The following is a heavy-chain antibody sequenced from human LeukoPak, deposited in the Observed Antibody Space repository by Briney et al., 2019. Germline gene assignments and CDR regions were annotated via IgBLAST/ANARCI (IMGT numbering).Heavy chain of an antibody. CDR3: ARRVLGVAGNKFHRGSYFDY. D-gene: IGHD6-19*01. CDR2: INTNTGNP. V-gene: IGHV7-4-1*02. CDR1: GYTFTSYA. J-gene: IGHJ4*02. Sequence: ASVKVSCKASGYTFTSYAMNWVRQAPGQGLEWMGWINTNTGNPTYAQGFTGRFVSSLDTSVSTAYLQISSLKAEDTAVYYCARRVLGVAGNKFHRGSYFDYWGQGTLVTVSS.